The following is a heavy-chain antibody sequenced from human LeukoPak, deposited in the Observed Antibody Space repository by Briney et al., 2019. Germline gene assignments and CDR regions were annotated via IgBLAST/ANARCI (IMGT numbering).Heavy chain of an antibody. V-gene: IGHV4-34*01. CDR3: ARGSRWLLNSGFDY. J-gene: IGHJ4*02. Sequence: SETLSLTCTVSGGTISSYYWSWIRQPPGKGLEWIGEINHSGSTNYNPSLKSRVTISVDTSKNQFSLKLSSVTAADTAVYYCARGSRWLLNSGFDYWGQGTLVTVSS. CDR1: GGTISSYY. CDR2: INHSGST. D-gene: IGHD5-24*01.